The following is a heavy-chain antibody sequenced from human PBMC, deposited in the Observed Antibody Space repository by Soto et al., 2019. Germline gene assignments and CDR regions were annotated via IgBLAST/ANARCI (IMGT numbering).Heavy chain of an antibody. J-gene: IGHJ3*02. V-gene: IGHV5-51*01. CDR1: GYSFTSYW. CDR2: IYPGDSDT. CDR3: ARQYCSGGSCYFLDAFDI. Sequence: GESLKISCKDSGYSFTSYWIGWVRQMPGKGLEWMGIIYPGDSDTRYSPSFQGQVTISADKSISTAYLQWSSLKASDTAMYYCARQYCSGGSCYFLDAFDIWGQGTMVTVS. D-gene: IGHD2-15*01.